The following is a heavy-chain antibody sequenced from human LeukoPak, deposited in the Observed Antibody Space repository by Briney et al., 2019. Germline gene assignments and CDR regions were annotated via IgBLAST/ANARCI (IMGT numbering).Heavy chain of an antibody. CDR3: ARELVPYSSGSYGY. D-gene: IGHD6-19*01. CDR2: IRYDGSNK. CDR1: GFTFSSYG. V-gene: IGHV3-30*02. J-gene: IGHJ4*02. Sequence: GGSLRLSCAASGFTFSSYGMHWVRQAPGKGLEWVAFIRYDGSNKYYADSVKGRFTISRDNSKNTLYLQMNSLRAEDTAVYYCARELVPYSSGSYGYWGQGTLVTVSS.